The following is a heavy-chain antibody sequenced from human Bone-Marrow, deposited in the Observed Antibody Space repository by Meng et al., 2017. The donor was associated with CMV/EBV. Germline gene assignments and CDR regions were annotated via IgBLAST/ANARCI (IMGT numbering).Heavy chain of an antibody. CDR2: INPSGGST. J-gene: IGHJ6*02. Sequence: ASVKVSCKASGYTFTSYYMHWVRQAPGQGLEWMGIINPSGGSTSYAQKFQGRVTMTRDTSTSTVYMELRSLRSDDTAVYYCARDDRTTYYDFWSGGSGMDVWGQGTTVTVSS. V-gene: IGHV1-46*01. D-gene: IGHD3-3*01. CDR3: ARDDRTTYYDFWSGGSGMDV. CDR1: GYTFTSYY.